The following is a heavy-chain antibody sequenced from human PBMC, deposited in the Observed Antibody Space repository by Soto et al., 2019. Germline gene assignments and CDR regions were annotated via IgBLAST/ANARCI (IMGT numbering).Heavy chain of an antibody. Sequence: SVKVSCKASGYTFTSYAMHWVRQAPGEGLEWMGGSIPIFGTANYAQKFQGRVTISVDESTSTAYMGLSSLRSEDTAVYYCARGRGYSGDDHYYYFDMDVWGQGTTVTVSS. CDR2: SIPIFGTA. V-gene: IGHV1-69*13. CDR3: ARGRGYSGDDHYYYFDMDV. J-gene: IGHJ6*02. D-gene: IGHD5-12*01. CDR1: GYTFTSYA.